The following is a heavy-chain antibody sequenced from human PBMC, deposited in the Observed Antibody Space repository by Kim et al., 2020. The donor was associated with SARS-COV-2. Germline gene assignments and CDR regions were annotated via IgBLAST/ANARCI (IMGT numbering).Heavy chain of an antibody. J-gene: IGHJ6*02. CDR2: ISYDGSNK. D-gene: IGHD3-10*01. CDR3: AKEPGTFSDYYYYYGMDV. Sequence: GGSLRLSCAASGFTFSSYGMHWVRQAPGKGLEWVAVISYDGSNKYYADSVKGRFTISRDNSKNTLYLQMNSLRAEDTAVYYCAKEPGTFSDYYYYYGMDVWGQGTTVTVSS. CDR1: GFTFSSYG. V-gene: IGHV3-30*18.